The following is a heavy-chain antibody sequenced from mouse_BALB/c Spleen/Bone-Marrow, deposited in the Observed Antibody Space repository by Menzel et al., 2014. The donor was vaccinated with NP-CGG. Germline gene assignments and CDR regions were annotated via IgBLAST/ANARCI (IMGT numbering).Heavy chain of an antibody. CDR1: GYTFTSYW. Sequence: QVQLQQSGAELVRPGASVKLSCKASGYTFTSYWINWVKQRPGQGLEWIGNIYPSDSYTNYNQKFKDKATLTVDKSSSTAYMQLSSPTSEDSAVYYCTTGAYWGQVTLVTVSA. J-gene: IGHJ3*01. V-gene: IGHV1-69*02. D-gene: IGHD4-1*01. CDR2: IYPSDSYT. CDR3: TTGAY.